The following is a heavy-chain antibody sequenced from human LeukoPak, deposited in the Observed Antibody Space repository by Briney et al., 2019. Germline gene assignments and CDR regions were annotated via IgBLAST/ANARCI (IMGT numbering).Heavy chain of an antibody. J-gene: IGHJ4*02. V-gene: IGHV1-69*13. D-gene: IGHD3-22*01. Sequence: SVKVSCKASGYTFSSYAISWVRQAPGQGLEWMGGIIPIFGTANYAQKFQGRVTITADESTSTAYMELSSLRSEDTAVYYCAREMTDYYDSSGYYFDYWGQGTLVTVSS. CDR1: GYTFSSYA. CDR2: IIPIFGTA. CDR3: AREMTDYYDSSGYYFDY.